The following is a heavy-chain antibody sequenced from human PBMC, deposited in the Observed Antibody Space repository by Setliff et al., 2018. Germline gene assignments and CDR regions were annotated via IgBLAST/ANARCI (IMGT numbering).Heavy chain of an antibody. CDR3: ARVKVIVGATPRTYYMDV. D-gene: IGHD1-26*01. Sequence: ASVKVSCKASGYTFTSYAISWVRQAPGQGLEWMGWINPNSGGTNYAQKFQGRVTITRNTSISTAYMVLSSLRSEDTAVYYCARVKVIVGATPRTYYMDVWGKGTTVTVSS. V-gene: IGHV1-8*03. CDR1: GYTFTSYA. CDR2: INPNSGGT. J-gene: IGHJ6*03.